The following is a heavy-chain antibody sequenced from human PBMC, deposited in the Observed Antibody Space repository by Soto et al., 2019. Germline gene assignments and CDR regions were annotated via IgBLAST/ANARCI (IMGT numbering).Heavy chain of an antibody. Sequence: SVKVSCKASGGTFSSYAISWVRQAPGQGLEWMGGIIPIFGTANYAQKFQGRVTITADKSTSTAYMELSSLRSEDTAVYYCARLDTVTATPDYWGQGTLVTVSS. CDR1: GGTFSSYA. V-gene: IGHV1-69*06. J-gene: IGHJ4*02. D-gene: IGHD4-4*01. CDR2: IIPIFGTA. CDR3: ARLDTVTATPDY.